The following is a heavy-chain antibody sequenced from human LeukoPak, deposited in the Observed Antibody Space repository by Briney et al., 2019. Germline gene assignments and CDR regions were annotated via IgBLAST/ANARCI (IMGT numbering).Heavy chain of an antibody. CDR3: XXXXXXXXSWHTACDY. V-gene: IGHV3-11*04. Sequence: SXXPVXXXYMSWIRQAPGKGLXXVSYISSSGSTIYYADSVKGRFTIYRDNXKNSLYLQMNSLRDEDTAVYYCXXXXXXXXSWHTACDYWGQGTPVTVSS. CDR2: ISSSGSTI. CDR1: XXPVXXXY. J-gene: IGHJ4*02. D-gene: IGHD6-13*01.